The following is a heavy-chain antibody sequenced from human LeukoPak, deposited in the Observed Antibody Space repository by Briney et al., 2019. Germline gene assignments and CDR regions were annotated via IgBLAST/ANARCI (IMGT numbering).Heavy chain of an antibody. CDR2: IKQDGSEK. V-gene: IGHV3-7*01. D-gene: IGHD3-22*01. CDR3: GRGANEGMIVVVAVVAFDI. CDR1: GFTYCSYW. Sequence: GGSLRLSCAACGFTYCSYWVSWVRGAPRRGGEGVDNIKQDGSEKYYVDSVKGRFNISRDNAKNSLCLQMNSVRAEDTAVYYCGRGANEGMIVVVAVVAFDIWGQGTMVTVSS. J-gene: IGHJ3*02.